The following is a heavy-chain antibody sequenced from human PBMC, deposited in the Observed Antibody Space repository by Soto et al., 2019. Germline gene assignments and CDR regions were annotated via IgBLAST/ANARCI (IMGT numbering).Heavy chain of an antibody. J-gene: IGHJ5*02. CDR2: IYYSGST. CDR1: GGSISSYY. D-gene: IGHD2-2*01. CDR3: ARSAPLGYCSSTSCFIEYNWFDP. Sequence: PSETLSLTCTVSGGSISSYYWSWIRQPPEKGLEWIGYIYYSGSTNYNPSLKSRVTISVDTSKNQFSLKLSSVTAADTAVYYCARSAPLGYCSSTSCFIEYNWFDPWGQGTLVTVSS. V-gene: IGHV4-59*01.